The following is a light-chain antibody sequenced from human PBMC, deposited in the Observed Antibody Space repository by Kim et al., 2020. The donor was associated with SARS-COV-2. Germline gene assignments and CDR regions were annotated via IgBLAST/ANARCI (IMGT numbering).Light chain of an antibody. J-gene: IGKJ4*01. Sequence: LSPGQRATFTCRSSQSLSSSSLAWYQQRPGQAPRLIIFDSFKRALGIPDRFSGSGSGTDFTLTISRLEPEDFAVYYCQQYDKSPLTFGGGTKLEI. V-gene: IGKV3-20*01. CDR3: QQYDKSPLT. CDR2: DSF. CDR1: QSLSSSS.